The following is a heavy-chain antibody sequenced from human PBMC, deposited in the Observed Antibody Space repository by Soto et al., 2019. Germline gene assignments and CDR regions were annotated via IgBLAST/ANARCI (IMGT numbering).Heavy chain of an antibody. CDR3: AIDWAAARRYNWFDP. V-gene: IGHV1-2*02. D-gene: IGHD6-6*01. CDR1: GYTFTGYY. J-gene: IGHJ5*02. CDR2: INPNSGGT. Sequence: ASVKVSCQASGYTFTGYYMHWVRQAPGQGLEWMGWINPNSGGTNYAQKFQGRVTMTRDTSISTAYMELSRLRSDDTAVYYCAIDWAAARRYNWFDPWGQGTLVTVSS.